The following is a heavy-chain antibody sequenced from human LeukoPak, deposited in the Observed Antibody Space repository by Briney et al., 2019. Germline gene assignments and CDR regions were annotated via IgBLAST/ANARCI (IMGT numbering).Heavy chain of an antibody. D-gene: IGHD1-26*01. J-gene: IGHJ4*02. CDR2: IYHSGST. CDR3: ASSGSSGDYYFDY. V-gene: IGHV4-30-2*01. CDR1: GGSISSGGYS. Sequence: SQTLSLTCAVSGGSISSGGYSWSWIRQPPGKGLEWIGYIYHSGSTYYNPSLMSRVTISVDRSKNQFSLKLSSVTAADTAVYYCASSGSSGDYYFDYWGQGTLVTVSS.